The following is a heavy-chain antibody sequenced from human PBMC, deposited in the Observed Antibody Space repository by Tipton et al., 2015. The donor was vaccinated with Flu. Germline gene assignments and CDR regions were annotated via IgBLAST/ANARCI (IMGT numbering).Heavy chain of an antibody. V-gene: IGHV6-1*01. CDR3: VRGGPSYWYFDL. CDR2: TYYRSKWYN. Sequence: GLVKPSQTLPLTCAISGDSVSSNSAAWNWIRQSPSRGLEWLGRTYYRSKWYNDYAVSVKSRITINSDTSRTRFSLQLNSVTPEDTAVYYCVRGGPSYWYFDLWGRGTLVTVSS. J-gene: IGHJ2*01. D-gene: IGHD1-26*01. CDR1: GDSVSSNSAA.